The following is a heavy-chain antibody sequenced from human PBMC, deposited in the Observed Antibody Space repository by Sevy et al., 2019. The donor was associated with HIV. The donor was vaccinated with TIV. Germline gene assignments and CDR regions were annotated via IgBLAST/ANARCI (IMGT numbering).Heavy chain of an antibody. D-gene: IGHD6-19*01. CDR2: ISSTGSYM. Sequence: GGSLRLSCAVSGFTFDNYVMNWVRQAPGKGLEWVSSISSTGSYMYYADLVKGRFTISRDNAKNSLYLDMNSLRADDTAGYYGARVVSVAVVIDYWGQGTLVTVSS. V-gene: IGHV3-21*01. CDR1: GFTFDNYV. J-gene: IGHJ4*02. CDR3: ARVVSVAVVIDY.